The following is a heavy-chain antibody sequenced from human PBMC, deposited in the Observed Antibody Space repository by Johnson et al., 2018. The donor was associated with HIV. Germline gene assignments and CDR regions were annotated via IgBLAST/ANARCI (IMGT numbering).Heavy chain of an antibody. CDR1: GFTFSHYA. Sequence: QVQLVESGGGVVQPGTSLRLSCAASGFTFSHYAMHWVRQAPGKGLEWVAFISYEASNKHFPDSVKGRFTISRDNSKNTLYLQMNSLRAEDTAVYYCAREGRGAPHDAFDIWGQGTMVTVSS. CDR3: AREGRGAPHDAFDI. CDR2: ISYEASNK. V-gene: IGHV3-30*04. D-gene: IGHD2-15*01. J-gene: IGHJ3*02.